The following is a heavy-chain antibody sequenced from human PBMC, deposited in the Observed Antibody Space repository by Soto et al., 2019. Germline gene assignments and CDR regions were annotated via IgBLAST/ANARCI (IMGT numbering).Heavy chain of an antibody. CDR2: IYYSGST. D-gene: IGHD3-10*01. Sequence: SETLSLTCTVSGGSISSGGYYWSWIRQHPGKGLEWIGYIYYSGSTYYNPSLKSRVTISVDTSKNQFSLKLSSVTAADTAVYYCGFGRFPSPVFDIWSQGTMVTVSS. CDR3: GFGRFPSPVFDI. V-gene: IGHV4-31*03. CDR1: GGSISSGGYY. J-gene: IGHJ3*02.